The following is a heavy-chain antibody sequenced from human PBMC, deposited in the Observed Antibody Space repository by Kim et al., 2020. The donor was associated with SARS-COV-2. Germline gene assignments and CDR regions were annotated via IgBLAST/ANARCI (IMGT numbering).Heavy chain of an antibody. D-gene: IGHD6-19*01. CDR3: ASQSGVAGRDF. Sequence: GGSLRLSCAASGFTFSSYSMNWVRQAPGKGLEWVSSISSSSSFIYYADSVKGRFTISRDNAKNSLYLQMNSLRAEDTAVYYCASQSGVAGRDFWGQGTLVTVSS. V-gene: IGHV3-21*01. CDR2: ISSSSSFI. CDR1: GFTFSSYS. J-gene: IGHJ4*02.